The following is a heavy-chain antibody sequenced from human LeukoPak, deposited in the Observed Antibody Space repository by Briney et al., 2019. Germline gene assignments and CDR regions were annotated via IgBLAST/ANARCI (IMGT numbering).Heavy chain of an antibody. CDR1: GYTFTSYD. D-gene: IGHD2-2*01. J-gene: IGHJ5*02. CDR3: ARDSTSDNWFDP. CDR2: MNPNSGNT. Sequence: ASVKDSCKASGYTFTSYDINWVRQATGQGLEWMGWMNPNSGNTGYAQKFQGRVTMTRNTSISTAYMELSSLRSEDTAVYYCARDSTSDNWFDPWGQGTLVTVSS. V-gene: IGHV1-8*01.